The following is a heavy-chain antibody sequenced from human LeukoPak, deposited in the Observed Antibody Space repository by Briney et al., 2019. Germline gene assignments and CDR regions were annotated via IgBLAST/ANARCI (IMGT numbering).Heavy chain of an antibody. CDR3: ARDYSYEAFDI. J-gene: IGHJ3*02. CDR1: GFTFSSYW. CDR2: IKQDGSEK. D-gene: IGHD5-18*01. Sequence: GGSLRLSCAASGFTFSSYWMSWVRQAPGKGLEGVANIKQDGSEKYYVDSVKGRFTISRDNAKNSLYLQMNSLRAEDTAVYYCARDYSYEAFDIWGQGTMVTVSS. V-gene: IGHV3-7*01.